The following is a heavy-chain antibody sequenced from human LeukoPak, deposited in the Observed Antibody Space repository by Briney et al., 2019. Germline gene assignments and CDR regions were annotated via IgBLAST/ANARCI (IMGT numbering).Heavy chain of an antibody. CDR1: EFTFSTYA. J-gene: IGHJ3*02. CDR3: TSLRDSSGYYYEGNAFDI. CDR2: IRSKAYGGTT. D-gene: IGHD3-22*01. V-gene: IGHV3-49*04. Sequence: GGSLRLSCAASEFTFSTYAMSWVRQAPGKGLEWVGFIRSKAYGGTTQYAASVKGRFTISRDDSKSIAYLQMNSLKTEDTAVYYCTSLRDSSGYYYEGNAFDIWGQGTMVTVSS.